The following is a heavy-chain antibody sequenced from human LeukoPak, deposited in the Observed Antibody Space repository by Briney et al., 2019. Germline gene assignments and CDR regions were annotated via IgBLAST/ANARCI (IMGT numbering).Heavy chain of an antibody. J-gene: IGHJ4*02. CDR2: TTGSGGST. V-gene: IGHV3-23*01. CDR3: ASWAGSSSSFMGPYDY. Sequence: QTGGSLRLSCVVTGFTFSSHVMSWVRQAPGKGLEWVSATTGSGGSTYHTDSVKGRFTISRDNSKNTLYLQMNSLRAEDTAVYYCASWAGSSSSFMGPYDYWGQGTLVTVSS. CDR1: GFTFSSHV. D-gene: IGHD6-6*01.